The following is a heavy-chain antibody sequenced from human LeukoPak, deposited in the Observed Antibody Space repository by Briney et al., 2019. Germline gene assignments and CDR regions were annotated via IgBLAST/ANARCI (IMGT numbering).Heavy chain of an antibody. CDR2: NNWNGGST. Sequence: GRXXRLSCAASGFTFDDYGMRWVRQAPGKGLEGVSGNNWNGGSTVYADYVKGRFTISRDNAKNSLYLQMNSLRAADTALYYCAREPRFELLSSTGYFDYWGQGTLVTVSS. D-gene: IGHD3-3*01. CDR3: AREPRFELLSSTGYFDY. V-gene: IGHV3-20*04. CDR1: GFTFDDYG. J-gene: IGHJ4*02.